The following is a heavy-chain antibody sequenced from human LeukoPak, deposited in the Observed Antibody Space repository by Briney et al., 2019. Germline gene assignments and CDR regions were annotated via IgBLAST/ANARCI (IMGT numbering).Heavy chain of an antibody. J-gene: IGHJ4*02. D-gene: IGHD3-10*01. CDR3: ARPSYGSGDFDY. CDR2: IYYSGST. V-gene: IGHV4-39*07. Sequence: PSETLSLTCTVSGGSISSSSYYWGWIRQPPGKGLEWIGSIYYSGSTYYNPSLKSRVTISVDTSKNQFSLKLSSVTAADTAVYYCARPSYGSGDFDYWGQGTLVTVSS. CDR1: GGSISSSSYY.